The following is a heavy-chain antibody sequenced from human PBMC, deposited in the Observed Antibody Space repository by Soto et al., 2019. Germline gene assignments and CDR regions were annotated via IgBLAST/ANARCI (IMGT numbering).Heavy chain of an antibody. D-gene: IGHD6-19*01. CDR3: ARDQVYSSGWYYYYYGMDV. V-gene: IGHV1-69*13. Sequence: VKVSCKASGGTFSSYAISWVRQAPGQGLEWMGGIIPIFGTANYARKFQGRVTITADESTSTAYMELSSLRSEDTAVYYCARDQVYSSGWYYYYYGMDVWGQGTTVTVSS. CDR1: GGTFSSYA. CDR2: IIPIFGTA. J-gene: IGHJ6*02.